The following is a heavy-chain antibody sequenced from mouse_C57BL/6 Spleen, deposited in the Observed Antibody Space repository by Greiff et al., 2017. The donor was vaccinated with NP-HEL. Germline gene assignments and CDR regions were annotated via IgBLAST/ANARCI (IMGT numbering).Heavy chain of an antibody. V-gene: IGHV1-64*01. CDR3: ARITTVVAEGDY. D-gene: IGHD1-1*01. CDR2: IHPNSGST. J-gene: IGHJ4*01. CDR1: GYTFTSYW. Sequence: QVQLQQPGAELVKPGASVKLSCKASGYTFTSYWMHWVKQRPGQGLEWIGMIHPNSGSTNYNEKFKSKATLTVDKSSSTAYMQLSSLTSEDSAVYYCARITTVVAEGDYWGQGTSVTVSS.